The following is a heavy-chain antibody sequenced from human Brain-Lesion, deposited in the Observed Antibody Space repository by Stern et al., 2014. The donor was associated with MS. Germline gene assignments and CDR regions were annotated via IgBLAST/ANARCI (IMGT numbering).Heavy chain of an antibody. Sequence: VQLVESGPGLVKPSQTLSLTCSVSGGSISSGSYYWNWIRQPAGKGLEWIGRIYASGGANYSPSLKSRFFISGDTSKNQFSLKLSSVTAADEAMYYCVRETGGYTYGDTDFFDFWGQGTLVTVSS. D-gene: IGHD5-18*01. CDR3: VRETGGYTYGDTDFFDF. CDR1: GGSISSGSYY. CDR2: IYASGGA. J-gene: IGHJ4*02. V-gene: IGHV4-61*02.